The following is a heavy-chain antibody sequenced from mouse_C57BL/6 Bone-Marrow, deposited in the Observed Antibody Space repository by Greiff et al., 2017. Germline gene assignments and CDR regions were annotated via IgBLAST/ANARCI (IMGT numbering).Heavy chain of an antibody. CDR3: ARTLWEYYFEY. D-gene: IGHD1-1*02. CDR1: GYTFTSYW. Sequence: QVQLQQPGAELVMPGASVKLSCKASGYTFTSYWMHWVKQRPGQGLEWIGEIDPSDSYTNYNQKFKGKSTLTVDKSSSTAYMQLSSLTSEDSAVYYCARTLWEYYFEYWGQGTTLTVSS. CDR2: IDPSDSYT. V-gene: IGHV1-69*01. J-gene: IGHJ2*01.